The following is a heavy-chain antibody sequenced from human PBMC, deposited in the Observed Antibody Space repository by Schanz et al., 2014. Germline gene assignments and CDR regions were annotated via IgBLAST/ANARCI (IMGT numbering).Heavy chain of an antibody. D-gene: IGHD6-13*01. J-gene: IGHJ4*02. CDR1: GFTFSSYS. Sequence: EEQLVESGGGLVQPGGSLRLSCAASGFTFSSYSMNWVRQAPGKGLEWVANIKEDGSVKDYVDSVKGRFTISRDNAKNSLYLQMNSLRAEDTALYYCAKSQGSSFDSWGQGTLVTVSS. CDR2: IKEDGSVK. V-gene: IGHV3-7*05. CDR3: AKSQGSSFDS.